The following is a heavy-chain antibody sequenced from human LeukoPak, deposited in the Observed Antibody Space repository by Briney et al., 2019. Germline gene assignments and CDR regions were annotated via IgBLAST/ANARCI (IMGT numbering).Heavy chain of an antibody. D-gene: IGHD2-2*02. V-gene: IGHV1-46*01. CDR3: ARDWRDCSSTSCYIGDGDYYYYYMDV. CDR2: INPSGGST. CDR1: GYTFTSYY. J-gene: IGHJ6*03. Sequence: ASVKVSCKASGYTFTSYYMHWVRQAPGQGLEWKGIINPSGGSTSYAQKFQGRVTMTRDTSTSTVYMELSSLRSEDTAVYYCARDWRDCSSTSCYIGDGDYYYYYMDVWGKGTTVTVSS.